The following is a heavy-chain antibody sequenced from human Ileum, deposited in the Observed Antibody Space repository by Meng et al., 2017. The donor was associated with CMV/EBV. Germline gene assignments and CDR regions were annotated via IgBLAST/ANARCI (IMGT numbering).Heavy chain of an antibody. J-gene: IGHJ4*02. CDR3: ARVVVIATFDY. V-gene: IGHV3-21*01. CDR2: ISSSSSYI. D-gene: IGHD2-21*01. CDR1: GFTFSSYS. Sequence: LSCAASGFTFSSYSMNWVRQAPGKGLEWFSSISSSSSYIYYADSVKGRFTISRDNAKNSLYLQMNSLRAEDTAVYYCARVVVIATFDYWGQGTLVTVSS.